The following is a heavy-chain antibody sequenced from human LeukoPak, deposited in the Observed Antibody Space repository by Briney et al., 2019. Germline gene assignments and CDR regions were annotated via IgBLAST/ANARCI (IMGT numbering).Heavy chain of an antibody. CDR3: AREKAAWGFDP. J-gene: IGHJ5*02. V-gene: IGHV3-48*03. CDR1: GFTFSSYE. D-gene: IGHD6-13*01. Sequence: GGSLRLSCAASGFTFSSYEMNWVRQAPGKGLEWVSYISSSGSTIYYADSVKGRFTISRDNAKNSLYLQMNSLRAEGTAVYYCAREKAAWGFDPWGQGTLVTVSS. CDR2: ISSSGSTI.